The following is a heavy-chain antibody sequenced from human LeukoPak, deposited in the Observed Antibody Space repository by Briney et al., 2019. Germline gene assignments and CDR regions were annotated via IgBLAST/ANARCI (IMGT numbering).Heavy chain of an antibody. CDR1: GFTFNDYG. Sequence: GGSLRLSCAASGFTFNDYGMSWVRQVPGRGLEWVSGINWKGDSASYADSVKGRFTLSRDNAKNSLSLQMNSLRAEDTALYYCARVGPSGGPFDYWGQGTLVTVSS. CDR3: ARVGPSGGPFDY. J-gene: IGHJ4*02. V-gene: IGHV3-20*04. D-gene: IGHD2-8*02. CDR2: INWKGDSA.